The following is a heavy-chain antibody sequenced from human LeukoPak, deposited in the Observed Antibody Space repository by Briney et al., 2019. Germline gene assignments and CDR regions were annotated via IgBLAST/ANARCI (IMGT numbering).Heavy chain of an antibody. J-gene: IGHJ4*01. D-gene: IGHD6-13*01. Sequence: GGSLRLSCAASGFTFTDFWMNWVRQAPGKGPEWVASIRQDGSEKTYVDSVKGRFTISRDNTKNSLSLQLNGLRAEDTAVYYCARDGTAPGLYFDLWGQGTLVTVSS. CDR3: ARDGTAPGLYFDL. CDR1: GFTFTDFW. CDR2: IRQDGSEK. V-gene: IGHV3-7*01.